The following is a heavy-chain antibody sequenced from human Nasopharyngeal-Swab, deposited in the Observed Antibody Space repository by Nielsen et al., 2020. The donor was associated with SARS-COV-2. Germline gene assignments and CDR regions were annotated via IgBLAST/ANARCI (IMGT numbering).Heavy chain of an antibody. CDR2: ISYDGSNK. V-gene: IGHV3-30-3*01. D-gene: IGHD6-19*01. J-gene: IGHJ5*02. CDR1: GFTFSSYA. Sequence: GASLQISCAASGFTFSSYAMHWVRQAPGKGLEWVAGISYDGSNKYYADSVKGRFTISRDNSKNTLYLQMNSLRAEDTAVYYCARAGDSSGWYYWFDPWGQGTLVTVSS. CDR3: ARAGDSSGWYYWFDP.